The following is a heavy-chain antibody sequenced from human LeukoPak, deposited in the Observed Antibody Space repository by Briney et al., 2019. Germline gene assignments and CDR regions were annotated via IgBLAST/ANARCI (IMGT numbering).Heavy chain of an antibody. CDR3: ARKEGDYYDSSGYLRY. CDR2: ISAYNGNT. V-gene: IGHV1-18*01. D-gene: IGHD3-22*01. J-gene: IGHJ4*02. CDR1: GYTFTSYG. Sequence: ASVKVSCKASGYTFTSYGISWVRQAPGQGLEWMGWISAYNGNTNYAQKLQGRVTMTTDTSTSTAYMGLRSLRSDDTAVYYCARKEGDYYDSSGYLRYWGQGTLVTVSS.